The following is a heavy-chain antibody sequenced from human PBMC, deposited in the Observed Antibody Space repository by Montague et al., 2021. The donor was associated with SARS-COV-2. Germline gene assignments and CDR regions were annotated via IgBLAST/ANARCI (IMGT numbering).Heavy chain of an antibody. CDR1: GFSLSTSGMC. D-gene: IGHD3-3*01. CDR3: ARRITIYAFDI. V-gene: IGHV2-5*08. J-gene: IGHJ3*02. CDR2: IYWDDDK. Sequence: PALVKPTQTLTLTCTFSGFSLSTSGMCVGWIRQPPGKALEWLALIYWDDDKRYSPSLKSRLTITKDTSKNQVVLTMTNMDPVDTATYYCARRITIYAFDIWGQGTMVTVSS.